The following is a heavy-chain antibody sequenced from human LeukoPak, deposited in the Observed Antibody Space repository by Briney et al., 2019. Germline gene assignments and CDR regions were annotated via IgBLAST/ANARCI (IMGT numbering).Heavy chain of an antibody. CDR3: AKETSSSFDY. CDR2: ISNSGGST. J-gene: IGHJ4*02. CDR1: GFTFSSYA. Sequence: PGGSLRLSCAACGFTFSSYAMNWLRQAPGKGLEWVSGISNSGGSTYYADSVKGRFTISRDNSKNTLYLQMNSLRAEDTAVYYCAKETSSSFDYWGQGTLVTVSS. V-gene: IGHV3-23*01. D-gene: IGHD6-13*01.